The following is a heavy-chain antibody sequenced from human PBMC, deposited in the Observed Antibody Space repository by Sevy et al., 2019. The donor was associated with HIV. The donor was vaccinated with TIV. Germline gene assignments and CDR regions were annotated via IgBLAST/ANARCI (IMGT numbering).Heavy chain of an antibody. D-gene: IGHD5-12*01. CDR3: AKDLRAQVATIRDYYGMDV. CDR2: IRYDGSNK. CDR1: GFTFSSYG. J-gene: IGHJ6*02. V-gene: IGHV3-30*02. Sequence: GGSLRLSCAASGFTFSSYGMDWVRQAPGKGLEWVAFIRYDGSNKYYADSVKGRFTISRDNSKNTLYLQMNSLRAEDTAVYYCAKDLRAQVATIRDYYGMDVWGQGTTVTVSS.